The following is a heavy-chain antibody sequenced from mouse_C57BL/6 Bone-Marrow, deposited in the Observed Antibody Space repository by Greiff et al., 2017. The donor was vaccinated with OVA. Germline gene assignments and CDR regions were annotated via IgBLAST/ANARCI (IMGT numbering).Heavy chain of an antibody. V-gene: IGHV1-81*01. CDR2: IYPRSGNT. Sequence: QVHVKQSGAELARPGASVKLSCKASGYTFTSYGISWVKQRTGQGLEWIGEIYPRSGNTYYNEKFKGKATLTADKSSSTAYMELRSLTSEDSAVYFCARGEAGTNFDYWGQGTTLTVSS. CDR3: ARGEAGTNFDY. J-gene: IGHJ2*01. D-gene: IGHD4-1*01. CDR1: GYTFTSYG.